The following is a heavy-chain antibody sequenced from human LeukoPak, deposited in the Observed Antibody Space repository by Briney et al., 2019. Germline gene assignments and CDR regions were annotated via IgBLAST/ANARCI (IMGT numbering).Heavy chain of an antibody. Sequence: SETLSLTCTVSGGSIGSYYWSWIRQPPGKGLEYIGSIYYSGSTNYNPSLRSRVTISVDTSKNQISLRLTSVTAADTAVYYCARGRLGSSWGDYMDVWGKGTTVTVSS. J-gene: IGHJ6*03. V-gene: IGHV4-59*01. CDR1: GGSIGSYY. CDR2: IYYSGST. CDR3: ARGRLGSSWGDYMDV. D-gene: IGHD6-13*01.